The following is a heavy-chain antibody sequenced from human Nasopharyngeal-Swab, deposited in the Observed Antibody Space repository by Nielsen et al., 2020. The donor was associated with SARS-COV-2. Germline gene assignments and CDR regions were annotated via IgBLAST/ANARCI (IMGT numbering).Heavy chain of an antibody. V-gene: IGHV4-34*01. J-gene: IGHJ6*02. D-gene: IGHD6-13*01. Sequence: SETLSLTCAVYGGSFSGYYWSWIRQPPGKGLEWIGEINHSGSTNYNPSLKSRVTISVDTSKNQVSLKLSSGTAADTAVYYCARVKGIAAANYYYGMDVWGQGTTVTVSS. CDR1: GGSFSGYY. CDR3: ARVKGIAAANYYYGMDV. CDR2: INHSGST.